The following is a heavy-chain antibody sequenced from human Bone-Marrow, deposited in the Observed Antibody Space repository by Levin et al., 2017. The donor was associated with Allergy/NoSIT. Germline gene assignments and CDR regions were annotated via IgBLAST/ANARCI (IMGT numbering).Heavy chain of an antibody. CDR2: ISDVGRT. J-gene: IGHJ4*02. CDR3: AKEEDSSFTQ. CDR1: GFTFSSYA. D-gene: IGHD6-13*01. Sequence: PGGSLRLSCAASGFTFSSYAMRWVRQAPGMGLEWVSGISDVGRTYYADSVKGRFTTSRDNSKNTLYLQLNSLGADDTAVYYCAKEEDSSFTQWGQGTLVTVSS. V-gene: IGHV3-23*01.